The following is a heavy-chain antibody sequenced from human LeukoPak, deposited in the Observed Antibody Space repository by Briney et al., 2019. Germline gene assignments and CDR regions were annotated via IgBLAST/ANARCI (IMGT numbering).Heavy chain of an antibody. V-gene: IGHV4-59*01. CDR1: GGSISSYY. CDR3: ARGGQLARGYYYYMDV. CDR2: IYYSGST. D-gene: IGHD6-6*01. J-gene: IGHJ6*03. Sequence: SETLSLTCTVSGGSISSYYWSWLRQPPGKGLEWIGYIYYSGSTNYNPSLKSRVTISVDTPKNQFSLKLSSVTAADTAVYYCARGGQLARGYYYYMDVWGKGTTVTVSS.